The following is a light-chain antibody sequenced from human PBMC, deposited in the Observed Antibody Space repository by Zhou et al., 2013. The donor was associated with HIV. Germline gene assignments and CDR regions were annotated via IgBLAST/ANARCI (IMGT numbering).Light chain of an antibody. J-gene: IGKJ4*01. Sequence: IQMTQSPSSLSASVGDRVTITCRASQDIRNDLNWYQLKPGKAPKRLISSTSSLQSGVPSRFSGSGSGTDFTLTISSLQPEDFATYYCQQALSFPLTFGGGTKVEI. CDR3: QQALSFPLT. CDR1: QDIRND. V-gene: IGKV1-17*01. CDR2: STS.